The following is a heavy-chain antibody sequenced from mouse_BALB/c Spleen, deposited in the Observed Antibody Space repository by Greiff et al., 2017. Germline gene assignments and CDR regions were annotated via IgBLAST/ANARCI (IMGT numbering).Heavy chain of an antibody. CDR2: ILPGSGST. CDR1: GYTFSSYW. D-gene: IGHD2-14*01. CDR3: ARTLYYRYDDHFAY. J-gene: IGHJ3*01. Sequence: VKLQESGAELMKPGASVKISCKATGYTFSSYWIEWVKQRPGHGLEWIGEILPGSGSTNYNEKFKGKATFTADTSSNTAYMQLSSLTSEDSAVYYCARTLYYRYDDHFAYWGQGTLVTVSA. V-gene: IGHV1-9*01.